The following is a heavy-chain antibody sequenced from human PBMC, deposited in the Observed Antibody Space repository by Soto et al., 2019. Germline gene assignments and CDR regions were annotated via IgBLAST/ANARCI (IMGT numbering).Heavy chain of an antibody. CDR2: VDYSGST. Sequence: SETLSLTCAVYGGSFTGYYWSWIRQPPGKGLEWVGEVDYSGSTNYNPSLKSRVTISADTSKNQFSLKLSSLTAADTAVYYCASAYGSWPYFYYCGMDVWGQGTTVTVSS. CDR1: GGSFTGYY. J-gene: IGHJ6*02. D-gene: IGHD6-13*01. V-gene: IGHV4-34*01. CDR3: ASAYGSWPYFYYCGMDV.